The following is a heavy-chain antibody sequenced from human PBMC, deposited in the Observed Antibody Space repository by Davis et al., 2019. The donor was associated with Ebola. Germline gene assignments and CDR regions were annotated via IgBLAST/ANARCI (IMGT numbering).Heavy chain of an antibody. J-gene: IGHJ4*02. CDR3: ATTQWLREFDN. CDR2: IYDQST. CDR1: GFTFSNHW. D-gene: IGHD6-19*01. Sequence: GESLKISCAASGFTFSNHWMSWVRQAPGKGLEWVSVIYDQSTAYADSVRGRFIISRDKSNNTLYLEMNSLRVDDTAVYYCATTQWLREFDNWGQGTLVTVSS. V-gene: IGHV3-53*05.